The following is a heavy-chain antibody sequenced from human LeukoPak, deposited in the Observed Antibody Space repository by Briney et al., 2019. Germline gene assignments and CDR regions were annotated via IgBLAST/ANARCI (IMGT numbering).Heavy chain of an antibody. D-gene: IGHD6-19*01. J-gene: IGHJ5*02. V-gene: IGHV1-46*01. CDR1: GYTSTSYY. CDR2: INPSGGST. CDR3: ARDTASGWYWFDP. Sequence: GASVKVSCKASGYTSTSYYMHLVRQAPGQGLEWMGIINPSGGSTSYAQKLQGRVTMTTDTSTSTAYMELRSLRSDDTAVYYCARDTASGWYWFDPWGQGTLVTVSS.